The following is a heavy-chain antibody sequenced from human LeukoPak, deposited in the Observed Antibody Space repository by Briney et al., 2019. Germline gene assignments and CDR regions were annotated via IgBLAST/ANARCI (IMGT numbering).Heavy chain of an antibody. D-gene: IGHD1-7*01. CDR1: GFTFSNYR. J-gene: IGHJ4*02. CDR2: IKQDGGEK. Sequence: PGGSLRLSCAASGFTFSNYRMSWVRQAPGKGLEWVANIKQDGGEKYYVNSVKGRFTISRDNAKNSLYLQMNSLRAEDTAIYYCAREDDWNYEDYWGQGTLVTVSS. CDR3: AREDDWNYEDY. V-gene: IGHV3-7*01.